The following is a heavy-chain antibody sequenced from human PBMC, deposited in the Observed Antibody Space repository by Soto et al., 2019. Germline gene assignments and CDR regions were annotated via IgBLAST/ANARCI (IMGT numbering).Heavy chain of an antibody. CDR3: GRIKVDIVGTTHYYGMDV. D-gene: IGHD5-12*01. J-gene: IGHJ6*02. Sequence: EVQLVESGGGLVQPGGSLRLSCAASGFTFSDHYMDWVRQAPGKGLEWVGRIRNKANSYTTEYVASVKGRFTISRDDSKNSLYLQMNSLKTEDTAVYYCGRIKVDIVGTTHYYGMDVWGQGNTVTVSS. CDR1: GFTFSDHY. V-gene: IGHV3-72*01. CDR2: IRNKANSYTT.